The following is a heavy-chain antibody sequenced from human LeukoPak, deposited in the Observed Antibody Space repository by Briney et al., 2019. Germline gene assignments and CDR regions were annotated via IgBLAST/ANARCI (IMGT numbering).Heavy chain of an antibody. CDR3: AKSNFHDILTGYFWD. D-gene: IGHD3-9*01. V-gene: IGHV3-23*01. J-gene: IGHJ4*02. CDR1: GFTFSSYG. Sequence: GGTLRLSCAASGFTFSSYGMSWVRQAPGKGLEWVSAISGSGGSTYYADSVKGRFTISRDNSKNTLYLQMNSLRAEDTAVYYCAKSNFHDILTGYFWDWGQGTLVTVSS. CDR2: ISGSGGST.